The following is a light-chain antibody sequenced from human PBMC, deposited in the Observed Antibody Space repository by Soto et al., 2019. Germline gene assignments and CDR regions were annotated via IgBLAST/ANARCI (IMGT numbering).Light chain of an antibody. V-gene: IGKV1-39*01. CDR3: QHGYVAPYS. CDR1: QDINVY. Sequence: DIQMTQSPSSVSASICDTLTITCMASQDINVYLNWYQQKPGEVPKLLIYSASTLHSGVPSRFTASGSETDFTLTIRSLQPEDFATYYCQHGYVAPYSFGQGTKVDI. CDR2: SAS. J-gene: IGKJ2*03.